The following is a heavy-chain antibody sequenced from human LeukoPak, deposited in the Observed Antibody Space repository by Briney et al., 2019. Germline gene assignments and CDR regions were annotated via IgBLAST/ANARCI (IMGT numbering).Heavy chain of an antibody. J-gene: IGHJ3*02. V-gene: IGHV4-39*01. Sequence: PSETLSLTCTVSGDSTSSSSYYWGWIRQPPGKGLEWLGNIYYSGSTYYNPSLKSRVAISVDTSKNQFSLKLSSVTAADTAVYYCASRINWGIGAFDIWGQGTMVTVSS. D-gene: IGHD7-27*01. CDR3: ASRINWGIGAFDI. CDR2: IYYSGST. CDR1: GDSTSSSSYY.